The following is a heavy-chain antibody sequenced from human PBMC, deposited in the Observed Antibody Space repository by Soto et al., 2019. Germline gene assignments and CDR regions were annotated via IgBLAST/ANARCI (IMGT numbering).Heavy chain of an antibody. CDR1: GFTFSSYA. J-gene: IGHJ4*02. CDR3: VRGGARGVSGGEY. V-gene: IGHV3-23*01. D-gene: IGHD3-3*01. CDR2: ILGGSGKT. Sequence: EVQLLESGGGLVQPGGSLRLSCATSGFTFSSYAMTWVRQAPGKGLEWVALILGGSGKTYYADSVKGRFTISSDNSTNPLSLQLYMWRAADTSVDYCVRGGARGVSGGEYWGPGILVPVSS.